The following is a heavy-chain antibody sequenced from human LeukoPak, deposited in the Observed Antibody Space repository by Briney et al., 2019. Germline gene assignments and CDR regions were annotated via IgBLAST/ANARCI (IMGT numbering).Heavy chain of an antibody. Sequence: PSETLSLTCAVYGGSFSGYYWSWIRQPPGKGLEWIGEINHSGSTNYNPSLKSRVTISVDTSRNQFSLKLSSVTAADTAAYYCARGGYFDYWGQGTLVTVSS. J-gene: IGHJ4*02. CDR2: INHSGST. CDR1: GGSFSGYY. V-gene: IGHV4-34*01. CDR3: ARGGYFDY.